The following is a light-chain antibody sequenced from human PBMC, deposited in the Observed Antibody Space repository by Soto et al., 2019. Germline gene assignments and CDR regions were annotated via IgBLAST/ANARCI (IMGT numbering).Light chain of an antibody. V-gene: IGKV3-20*01. CDR2: GAS. CDR1: QSVSSSY. J-gene: IGKJ2*01. CDR3: QQYGSSPPYT. Sequence: EIVLTQSPGTLSLSPGERATLSCRASQSVSSSYLAWYQQKPGQAPRLLIYGASSRATGIPDRFSGSGSGTDFTLTISRLEPEDFAVYYWQQYGSSPPYTFGQGTQLAIK.